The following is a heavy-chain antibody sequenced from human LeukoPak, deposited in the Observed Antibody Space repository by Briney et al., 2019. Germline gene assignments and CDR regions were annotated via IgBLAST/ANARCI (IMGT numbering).Heavy chain of an antibody. Sequence: ASVKVSCKASGYTFTSYGISWVRQAPGQGLEWMGWISACNGNTNYAQKLQGRVTMTTDTSTSTAYMELRSLRSDDTAVYYCARAITYYYDSSGWNYFDYWGQGTLVTVSS. D-gene: IGHD3-22*01. CDR2: ISACNGNT. CDR1: GYTFTSYG. V-gene: IGHV1-18*01. CDR3: ARAITYYYDSSGWNYFDY. J-gene: IGHJ4*02.